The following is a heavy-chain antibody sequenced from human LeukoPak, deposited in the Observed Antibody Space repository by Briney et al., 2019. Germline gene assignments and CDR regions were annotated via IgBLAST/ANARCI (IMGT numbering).Heavy chain of an antibody. CDR3: ARVYDSSGYYLDY. V-gene: IGHV3-53*03. CDR1: GFTVSSNY. J-gene: IGHJ4*02. CDR2: IFSGGTT. D-gene: IGHD3-22*01. Sequence: AGGSLRLSCAASGFTVSSNYMSWVRQAPGKGLEWVSVIFSGGTTYYADSVKGRFTISRDNAKNSLYLQMNSLRAEDTAVYYCARVYDSSGYYLDYWGQGTLVTVSS.